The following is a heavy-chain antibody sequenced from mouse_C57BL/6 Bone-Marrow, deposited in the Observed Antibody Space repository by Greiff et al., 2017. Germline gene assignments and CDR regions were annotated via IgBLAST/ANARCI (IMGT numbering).Heavy chain of an antibody. J-gene: IGHJ4*01. CDR3: AKRGPYYYAMDN. CDR2: INPGSGGT. Sequence: QVQLQQSGAELVRPGTSVKVSCKASGYDFTNYLIEWVKQRPGQGLEWIGVINPGSGGTNYNEKFKGKATLTADTSSSTAYMQISSLTSEDSAVYFGAKRGPYYYAMDNWGQGTSVTV. V-gene: IGHV1-54*01. CDR1: GYDFTNYL.